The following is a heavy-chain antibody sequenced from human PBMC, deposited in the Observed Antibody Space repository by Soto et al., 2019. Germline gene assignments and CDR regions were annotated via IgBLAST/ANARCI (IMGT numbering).Heavy chain of an antibody. J-gene: IGHJ5*02. CDR2: IKSKADGETK. Sequence: GGSLRLSCAASGFTFSSYSMNWVRQAPGKGLEWVGRIKSKADGETKDYGTPVRGRFTISRDDSQDILYLHMNSLRIEDTAVYYCCVIKRRDQYSTSGYWFDPWGPGTLVTVSS. V-gene: IGHV3-15*07. CDR1: GFTFSSYS. CDR3: CVIKRRDQYSTSGYWFDP. D-gene: IGHD4-4*01.